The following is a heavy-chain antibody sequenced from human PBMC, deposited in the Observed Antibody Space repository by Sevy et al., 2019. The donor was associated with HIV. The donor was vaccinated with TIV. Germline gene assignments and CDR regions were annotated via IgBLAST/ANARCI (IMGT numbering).Heavy chain of an antibody. J-gene: IGHJ4*02. CDR2: ISISGSTT. V-gene: IGHV3-11*01. D-gene: IGHD2-8*02. Sequence: GGSLRLSCAASGLTFVDHHMTWIRQAPGKGLEWVSYISISGSTTYYADSVKGRFTISSDNAKKSLHLQMNSLRAEDTAVYYCAGYCAEGICQKYFDYWGQGTLVTVSS. CDR3: AGYCAEGICQKYFDY. CDR1: GLTFVDHH.